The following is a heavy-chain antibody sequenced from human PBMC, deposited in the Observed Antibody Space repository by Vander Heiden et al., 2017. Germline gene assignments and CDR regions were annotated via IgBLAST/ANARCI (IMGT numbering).Heavy chain of an antibody. CDR3: AKDNSSSFDY. D-gene: IGHD6-6*01. CDR1: GFTFSSYG. V-gene: IGHV3-30*18. CDR2: ISDDGSNK. Sequence: QVQLVESGGGVVQPGRSLRLSCAASGFTFSSYGMHWVRQAPGKGLEGVAVISDDGSNKYYADSVKGRFTISRDNSKNTLYLQMNSLRAEDTAVYYCAKDNSSSFDYWGQGTLVTVSS. J-gene: IGHJ4*02.